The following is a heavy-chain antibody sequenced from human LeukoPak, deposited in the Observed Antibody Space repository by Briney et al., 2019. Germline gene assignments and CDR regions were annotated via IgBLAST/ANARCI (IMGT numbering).Heavy chain of an antibody. Sequence: GGSLRLSCAASGFTVSSNYMSWVRQAPGKGLEWVSVIYSGGSTYYADSVKGRFTISRDNSKNTLYLQMNSLRAEDTAVYYCAMYYYGSGSPRWGQGTLVTVSS. CDR2: IYSGGST. CDR3: AMYYYGSGSPR. J-gene: IGHJ4*02. CDR1: GFTVSSNY. D-gene: IGHD3-10*01. V-gene: IGHV3-66*01.